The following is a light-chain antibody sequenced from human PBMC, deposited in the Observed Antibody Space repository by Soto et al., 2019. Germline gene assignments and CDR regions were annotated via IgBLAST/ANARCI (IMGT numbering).Light chain of an antibody. Sequence: EMVMTQSPATLSVSPGERATISCRASQSVSSNLAWYQQKPGQAPRLLIYGASTRATGIPARFSGSGSGTEFTLTISSLQSEDFAVYYCQQYNNWPRGTFGGGTKVDIK. J-gene: IGKJ4*01. CDR2: GAS. CDR3: QQYNNWPRGT. V-gene: IGKV3-15*01. CDR1: QSVSSN.